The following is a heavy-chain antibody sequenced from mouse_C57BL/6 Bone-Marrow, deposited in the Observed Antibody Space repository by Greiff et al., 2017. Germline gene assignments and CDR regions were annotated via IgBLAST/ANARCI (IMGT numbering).Heavy chain of an antibody. CDR3: ARERFTAVVEWYFDV. Sequence: QVQLKQSGPELVKPGASVKISCKASGYTFTDYYINWVKQRPGQGLEWIGWIFPGSGSTYYNEKFKGKATLTVDKSSSTAYMLLSSLTSEDSAVYFCARERFTAVVEWYFDVWGTGTTVTVSS. V-gene: IGHV1-75*01. CDR2: IFPGSGST. D-gene: IGHD1-1*01. J-gene: IGHJ1*03. CDR1: GYTFTDYY.